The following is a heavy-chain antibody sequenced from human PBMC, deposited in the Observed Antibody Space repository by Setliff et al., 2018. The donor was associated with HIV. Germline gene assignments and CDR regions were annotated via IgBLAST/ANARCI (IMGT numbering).Heavy chain of an antibody. CDR3: TRGGLVGAQSHFDY. D-gene: IGHD1-26*01. Sequence: GGSLRLSCAASGFTFSSYEFNWVRQAPGKGLEWLSYMSSTGHTIHYADSVKGRFTISRDYAKNSLYLQMDSLRPEDTAIYYCTRGGLVGAQSHFDYWGPGTLVTVSS. CDR2: MSSTGHTI. J-gene: IGHJ4*02. CDR1: GFTFSSYE. V-gene: IGHV3-48*03.